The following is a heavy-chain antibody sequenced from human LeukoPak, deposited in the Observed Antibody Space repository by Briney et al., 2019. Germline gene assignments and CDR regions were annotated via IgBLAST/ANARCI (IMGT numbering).Heavy chain of an antibody. J-gene: IGHJ4*02. Sequence: ASVKVSCKASGYTFTSYGISWVRQAPGQGLEWMGWISAYNGNTNYAQKLQGRVTMTRDTSTSTVYMELSSLRSEDTAVYYCARENSGEWEPSPLGYWGQGTLVTVSS. CDR3: ARENSGEWEPSPLGY. CDR2: ISAYNGNT. D-gene: IGHD1-26*01. V-gene: IGHV1-18*01. CDR1: GYTFTSYG.